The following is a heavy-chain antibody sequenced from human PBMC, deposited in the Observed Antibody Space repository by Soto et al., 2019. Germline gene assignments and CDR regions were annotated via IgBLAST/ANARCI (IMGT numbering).Heavy chain of an antibody. V-gene: IGHV1-18*01. J-gene: IGHJ4*02. D-gene: IGHD3-10*01. CDR2: ISAYNGNT. Sequence: QVQLVQSGAEVKKPGASVKVSCKASGYTFTSYGISWVRQAPGQGLEWMGWISAYNGNTNYAQKLQGRVTMTIDTPTSTAYMELRSLRSVDTSVYHCARGNIMVCGVILYYFDYSGQGTLVTVSS. CDR1: GYTFTSYG. CDR3: ARGNIMVCGVILYYFDY.